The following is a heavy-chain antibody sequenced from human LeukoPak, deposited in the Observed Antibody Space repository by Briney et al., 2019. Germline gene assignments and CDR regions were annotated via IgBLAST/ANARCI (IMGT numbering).Heavy chain of an antibody. V-gene: IGHV3-48*04. J-gene: IGHJ4*02. CDR1: GFAFSSYS. Sequence: PGGSLRLSCAASGFAFSSYSMNWVRQAPGKGLEWVSYITGSSSTIYYADSVKGRFTISRDNAKNSLYLQMNSLRAEDTAVYYCARTKYYDETDGNFDYWGQGTLVTVSS. CDR2: ITGSSSTI. D-gene: IGHD3-22*01. CDR3: ARTKYYDETDGNFDY.